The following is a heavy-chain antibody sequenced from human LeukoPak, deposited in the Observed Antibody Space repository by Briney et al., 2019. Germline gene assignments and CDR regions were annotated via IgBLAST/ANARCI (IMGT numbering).Heavy chain of an antibody. V-gene: IGHV3-7*01. Sequence: GGSLRLSCAASGFTFSSYWMSWVRQAPGKGLEWVANIDQDGNAKYYVGSVKGRFTTSRDNAKNSLHLQMNSLRAEDTAVYYCARDQITMVRGATGDAFDIWGQGTKVTVSS. CDR3: ARDQITMVRGATGDAFDI. J-gene: IGHJ3*02. CDR2: IDQDGNAK. D-gene: IGHD3-10*01. CDR1: GFTFSSYW.